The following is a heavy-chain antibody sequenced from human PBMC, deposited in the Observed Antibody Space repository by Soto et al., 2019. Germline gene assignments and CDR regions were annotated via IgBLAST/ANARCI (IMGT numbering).Heavy chain of an antibody. Sequence: QLQLQESGPGLVKPSETLSLTCTVSGGSISSSSYYWGWIRQPPGKGLEWIGSIYYSGSTYYNPSLKSRVTISVDTSKNQFSLKLSSVTAADTAVYYCARQIVVVVAADGWFDPWGQGTLVTVSS. J-gene: IGHJ5*02. CDR1: GGSISSSSYY. CDR2: IYYSGST. D-gene: IGHD2-15*01. V-gene: IGHV4-39*01. CDR3: ARQIVVVVAADGWFDP.